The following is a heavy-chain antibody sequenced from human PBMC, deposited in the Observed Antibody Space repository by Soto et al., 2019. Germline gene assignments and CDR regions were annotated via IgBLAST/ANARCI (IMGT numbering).Heavy chain of an antibody. CDR1: GFTFSSYS. CDR2: ISSSSSYI. V-gene: IGHV3-21*01. CDR3: ARGATGTLGRFDP. D-gene: IGHD1-1*01. J-gene: IGHJ5*02. Sequence: EVQLVESGGGLVKPGGSLRLSCAASGFTFSSYSMNWVRQAPGKGLEWVSSISSSSSYIYYADSVKGRFTISRDNAKNSLYLQMNSLRAEDTAVYYCARGATGTLGRFDPWGQGTLVTVSS.